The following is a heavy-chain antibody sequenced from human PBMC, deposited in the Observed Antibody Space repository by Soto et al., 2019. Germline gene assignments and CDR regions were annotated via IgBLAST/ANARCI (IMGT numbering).Heavy chain of an antibody. D-gene: IGHD3-10*01. CDR2: IKQDGSEK. CDR1: GFTFSSYW. Sequence: EVQLVESGGGLVQPGGSLRLSCAASGFTFSSYWMSWVRQAPGKGLEWVANIKQDGSEKYYVDSVKGRFTISRDNAKNSLYLQMNSLRAEDTAVYYCARDEVDRGWYYRMDVWGQGTTVTVSS. CDR3: ARDEVDRGWYYRMDV. V-gene: IGHV3-7*01. J-gene: IGHJ6*02.